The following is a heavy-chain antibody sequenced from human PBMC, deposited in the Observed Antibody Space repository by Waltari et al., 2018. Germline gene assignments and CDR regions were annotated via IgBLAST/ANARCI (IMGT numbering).Heavy chain of an antibody. J-gene: IGHJ4*02. Sequence: QVQLVESGGGVVQPGRSLRPSCAASGFTFSSYSMHWVRQAPGKGLEWVAVISYDGSNKYYADSVKGRFTISRDNSKNTLYLQMNSLRAEDTAVYYCARASPWGTIDYWGQGTLVTVSS. V-gene: IGHV3-30-3*01. D-gene: IGHD3-16*01. CDR3: ARASPWGTIDY. CDR1: GFTFSSYS. CDR2: ISYDGSNK.